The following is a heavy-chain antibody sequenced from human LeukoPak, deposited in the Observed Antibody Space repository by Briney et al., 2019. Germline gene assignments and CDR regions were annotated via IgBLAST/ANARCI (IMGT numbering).Heavy chain of an antibody. J-gene: IGHJ6*02. CDR1: GYTFTSYS. CDR2: ISAYNGNT. Sequence: ASVKVSCKASGYTFTSYSISWVRQAPGQGLEWMGWISAYNGNTNYAQKLQGRVTMTTDTSTSTAYMELRSLRSEDTAVYYCARDSGGNSYGMDVWGQGTTVTVSS. CDR3: ARDSGGNSYGMDV. V-gene: IGHV1-18*01. D-gene: IGHD2-15*01.